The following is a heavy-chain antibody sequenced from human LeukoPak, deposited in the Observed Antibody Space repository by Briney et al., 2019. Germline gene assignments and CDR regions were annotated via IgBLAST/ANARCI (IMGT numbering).Heavy chain of an antibody. CDR3: ARVLTTVTPDAFDI. V-gene: IGHV1-69*04. CDR1: VGTFSSYA. CDR2: IIPILGIA. J-gene: IGHJ3*02. D-gene: IGHD4-17*01. Sequence: SVKLSCKASVGTFSSYAISWVPHAPGQGLEWMGRIIPILGIANYAQKFQGRVTINADKSTSTAYMELSSLRSEDTAVYYCARVLTTVTPDAFDIWGQGKMVTVSS.